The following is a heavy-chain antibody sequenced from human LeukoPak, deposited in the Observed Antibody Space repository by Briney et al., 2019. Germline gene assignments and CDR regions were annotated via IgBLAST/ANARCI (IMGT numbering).Heavy chain of an antibody. D-gene: IGHD2-2*02. CDR2: ISAYNGNT. CDR1: GYTFTSYG. V-gene: IGHV1-18*01. CDR3: ARASDLEYQLLYRRGNWFDP. Sequence: ASVTVSCTASGYTFTSYGISWVRQAPGQGLEWMGWISAYNGNTNYAQKLQGRVTMTTDTSTSTAYMELRSLRSDDTAVYYCARASDLEYQLLYRRGNWFDPWGQGTLVTVSS. J-gene: IGHJ5*02.